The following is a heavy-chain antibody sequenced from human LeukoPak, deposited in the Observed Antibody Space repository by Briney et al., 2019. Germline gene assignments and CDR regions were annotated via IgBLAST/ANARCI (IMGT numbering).Heavy chain of an antibody. D-gene: IGHD3-10*01. CDR3: ARDDYRGVTNFDP. Sequence: SETLSLTCTVSGGSISPYFWSWIRQPPGKGLEWIGYISYTGNTNYNPSLKSRVTISVDTSKNQFSLQLTSVTAADTAVYYCARDDYRGVTNFDPWGQGTLVTVSS. CDR1: GGSISPYF. CDR2: ISYTGNT. V-gene: IGHV4-59*01. J-gene: IGHJ5*02.